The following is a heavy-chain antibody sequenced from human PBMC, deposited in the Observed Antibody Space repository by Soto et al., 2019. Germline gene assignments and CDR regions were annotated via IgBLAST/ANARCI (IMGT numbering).Heavy chain of an antibody. D-gene: IGHD3-10*01. CDR2: IWNDGSNK. J-gene: IGHJ2*01. V-gene: IGHV3-33*01. CDR3: ARDAGSGIWYFHL. CDR1: GFTFSSHG. Sequence: QVQLVESGGGVVQPGRSLRLSCAASGFTFSSHGIHWVRQAPGKGLEWVAVIWNDGSNKYYVDSVTGRFSISRDNSKNPVSLQVNSLRVERKAVVSCARDAGSGIWYFHLWGRGTLVTVSS.